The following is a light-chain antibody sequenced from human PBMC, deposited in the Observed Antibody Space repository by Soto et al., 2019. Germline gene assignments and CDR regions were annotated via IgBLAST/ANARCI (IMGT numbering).Light chain of an antibody. Sequence: DIQMTQAPSTISASVGDRVTITCRASQSISAWLAWYQQKPGKAPKLLIYDVSTLDSGVPSRFSGSASGTEFTLTISSLESDDFATYYCQQYHRYSTFGQGTRVDIK. J-gene: IGKJ1*01. CDR1: QSISAW. V-gene: IGKV1-5*01. CDR2: DVS. CDR3: QQYHRYST.